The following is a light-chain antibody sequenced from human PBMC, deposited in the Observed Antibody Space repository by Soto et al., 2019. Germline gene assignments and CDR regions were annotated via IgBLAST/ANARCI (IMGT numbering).Light chain of an antibody. CDR1: SSDVGDYNY. V-gene: IGLV2-14*01. J-gene: IGLJ3*02. Sequence: QSVLTQPASVSGSPGQSITISCTGASSDVGDYNYVSWYQAHPGQVPKLIIFEVTTRPSGVSDRFSGSRSGNTASLTISGLQAEDEADYYCLSHTGSRTLFGGGTKLTVL. CDR3: LSHTGSRTL. CDR2: EVT.